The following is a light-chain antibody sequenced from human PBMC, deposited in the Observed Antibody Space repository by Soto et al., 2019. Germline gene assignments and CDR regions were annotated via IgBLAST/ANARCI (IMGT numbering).Light chain of an antibody. CDR3: QHYNSYSEA. Sequence: DIQMTQSPSTLSGSVGDRVTITCRASQTISSWLAWYQQKPGKAPKLLIYKASTLKSGVPSRFSGSGSGTEFTLTIRSLPPDDFEPYHCQHYNSYSEAFGQGTKVDIK. CDR1: QTISSW. V-gene: IGKV1-5*03. J-gene: IGKJ1*01. CDR2: KAS.